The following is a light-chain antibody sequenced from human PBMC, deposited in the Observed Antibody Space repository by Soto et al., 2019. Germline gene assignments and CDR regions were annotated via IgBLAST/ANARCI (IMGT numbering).Light chain of an antibody. CDR1: QSVSSSY. CDR2: GAS. CDR3: QQYGSSIFT. Sequence: EIVLTQSPGTLSLSPGERATLSCRASQSVSSSYLAWYQQKPGQAPRPLIYGASGRATGIPDQFSGSWSGTDFPLTISRLEPEDFAVYYCQQYGSSIFTFGPGTKVDI. V-gene: IGKV3-20*01. J-gene: IGKJ3*01.